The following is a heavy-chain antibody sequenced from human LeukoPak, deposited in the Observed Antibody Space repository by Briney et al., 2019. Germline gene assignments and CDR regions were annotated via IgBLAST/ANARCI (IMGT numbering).Heavy chain of an antibody. CDR3: ARLYYDSSGYIFDY. CDR2: IYYSGST. D-gene: IGHD3-22*01. Sequence: PSETLSLTCTVSGGSLSSYYWSWIRQPPGKGLEWIGYIYYSGSTNYNPSLKSRVTISVDTSKNQFSLKLSSVTAADTAVYYCARLYYDSSGYIFDYWGQGTLVTVSS. J-gene: IGHJ4*02. V-gene: IGHV4-59*08. CDR1: GGSLSSYY.